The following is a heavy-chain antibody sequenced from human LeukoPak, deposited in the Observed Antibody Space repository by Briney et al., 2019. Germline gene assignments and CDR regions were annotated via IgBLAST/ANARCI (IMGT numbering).Heavy chain of an antibody. CDR3: ATWRTAKTGFDY. CDR2: IYYSGSP. CDR1: GGSISNNNYY. J-gene: IGHJ4*02. D-gene: IGHD1-1*01. V-gene: IGHV4-39*01. Sequence: PSETLSLTCTVSGGSISNNNYYWAWIRQPPGKGLECIGSIYYSGSPYYNPSLKSRVTISVDTSKNQFSLRLSSVTAADTSVYYCATWRTAKTGFDYWGQGTLVTVSS.